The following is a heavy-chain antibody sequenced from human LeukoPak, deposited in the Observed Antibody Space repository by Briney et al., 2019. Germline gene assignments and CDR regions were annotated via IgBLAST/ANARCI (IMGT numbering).Heavy chain of an antibody. D-gene: IGHD3-16*01. V-gene: IGHV4-39*01. J-gene: IGHJ6*03. Sequence: SETLSLTCTVSGGSISSSSYYWGWIRQPPGKGLEWIGSIYYSGSTYYNPSLKSRVTISVGTSKNQFSLKLSSVTAADTAVYYCARHGGPQYYYYMDVWGKGTTVTVSS. CDR1: GGSISSSSYY. CDR3: ARHGGPQYYYYMDV. CDR2: IYYSGST.